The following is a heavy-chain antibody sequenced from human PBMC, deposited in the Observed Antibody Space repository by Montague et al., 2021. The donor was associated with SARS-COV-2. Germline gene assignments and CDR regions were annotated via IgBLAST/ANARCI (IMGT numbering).Heavy chain of an antibody. CDR1: GGSISRSSYY. CDR2: IYSGRTS. D-gene: IGHD2-15*01. Sequence: SETLSLTCAVSGGSISRSSYYWGWIRQPPGKGLEWIGSIYSGRTSYYNPSLKSRVTISVDTSKSQFSLKLSSVTAADTAVYYCARKVGYCSGGNYYVYWYLDLWGRGTLVTVSS. J-gene: IGHJ2*01. CDR3: ARKVGYCSGGNYYVYWYLDL. V-gene: IGHV4-39*01.